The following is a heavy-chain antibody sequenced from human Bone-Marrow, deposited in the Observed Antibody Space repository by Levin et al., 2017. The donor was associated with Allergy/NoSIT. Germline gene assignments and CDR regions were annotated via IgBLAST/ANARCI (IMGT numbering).Heavy chain of an antibody. Sequence: GESLKISCKVSGYKFTSYWIGWVRQMPGKGLEWMGIIYPGDSDTKYSPSFQGQVTISADKSTSTAYLQWSSLRASDSAMYYCARRLGSGGSPDYWGQGTLVTVSS. D-gene: IGHD2-15*01. CDR2: IYPGDSDT. CDR1: GYKFTSYW. CDR3: ARRLGSGGSPDY. V-gene: IGHV5-51*01. J-gene: IGHJ4*02.